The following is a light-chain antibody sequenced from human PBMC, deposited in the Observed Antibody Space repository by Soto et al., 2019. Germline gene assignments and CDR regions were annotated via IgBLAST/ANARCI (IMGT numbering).Light chain of an antibody. CDR1: QSLLHVNGYNY. V-gene: IGKV2-28*01. CDR3: MQDLEGPFS. Sequence: DVVMSQSPLSLPVTPGESASISCRSSQSLLHVNGYNYSDWYVQKPGQSPQLRIYFGSIRASGVPDRCSGSGSGRDFPLNISRVEAEEIGAYYCMQDLEGPFSFGPGTTVDIK. J-gene: IGKJ3*01. CDR2: FGS.